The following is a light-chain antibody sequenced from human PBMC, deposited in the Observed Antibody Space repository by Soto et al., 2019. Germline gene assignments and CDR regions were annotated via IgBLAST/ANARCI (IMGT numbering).Light chain of an antibody. Sequence: EIVLTQSPATLSVSPGEKATLSCRTSQSVRTNLVWYQQKVGLPPRLLIYSASIRATDVPARFSGSGSGTDFSLTISSMQAEDFGIYYCQHYNNLPPEATFGPGTRVHL. CDR3: QHYNNLPPEAT. CDR1: QSVRTN. J-gene: IGKJ3*01. CDR2: SAS. V-gene: IGKV3-15*01.